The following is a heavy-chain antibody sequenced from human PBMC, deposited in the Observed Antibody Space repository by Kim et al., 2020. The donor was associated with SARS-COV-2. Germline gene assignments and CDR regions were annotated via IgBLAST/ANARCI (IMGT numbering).Heavy chain of an antibody. CDR2: IYYSGST. J-gene: IGHJ3*02. V-gene: IGHV4-59*01. D-gene: IGHD3-9*01. CDR1: GGSISSYY. Sequence: SETLSLTCTVSGGSISSYYWSWIRQPPGKGLEWIGYIYYSGSTNYNPSLKSRVTISVDTSKNQFSLKLSSVTAADTAVYYCASGVLRYFDWSAAFDIWGQGTMVTVSS. CDR3: ASGVLRYFDWSAAFDI.